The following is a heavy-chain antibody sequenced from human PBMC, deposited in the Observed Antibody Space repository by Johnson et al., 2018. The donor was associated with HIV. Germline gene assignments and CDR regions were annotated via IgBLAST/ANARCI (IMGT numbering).Heavy chain of an antibody. CDR2: INQDESEK. CDR3: TTEAPTLLRAFDI. J-gene: IGHJ3*02. V-gene: IGHV3-7*03. Sequence: VQLVESGGGLVEPGGSLRLSCAASGFTFSNAWMSWVRQAPGKGLEWVANINQDESEKYYVDSVKGRFTISRDNAKNSLYLQMNSLKTEDTAVYYCTTEAPTLLRAFDIWGQGTMVTVSS. CDR1: GFTFSNAW.